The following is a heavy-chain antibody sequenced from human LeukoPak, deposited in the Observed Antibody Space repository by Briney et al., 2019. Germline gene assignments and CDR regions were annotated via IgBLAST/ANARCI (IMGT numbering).Heavy chain of an antibody. V-gene: IGHV4-59*08. CDR3: ARRFGSGNYLFTFDI. CDR1: GDSISSYY. D-gene: IGHD1-26*01. CDR2: IYYSGST. Sequence: SETLSLTCTVSGDSISSYYWSWIRQPAGKGLEWIGYIYYSGSTNYNPSLKSRVTISVDTSKNQFSLKLSSVTAADTAVYYCARRFGSGNYLFTFDIWGQGTMVTVSS. J-gene: IGHJ3*02.